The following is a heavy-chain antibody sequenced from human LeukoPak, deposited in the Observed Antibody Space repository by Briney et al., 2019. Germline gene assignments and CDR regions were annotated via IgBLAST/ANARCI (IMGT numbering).Heavy chain of an antibody. CDR2: ISYDGSNK. Sequence: GGSLRLSCAAPGFTFSSYGMHWVRQAPGKGLEWVAVISYDGSNKYYADSVKGRFTISRDNSKNTLYLQMNSLRAEDTAVYYCAREDVAVAGKDNWFDPWGQGTLVTVSS. CDR1: GFTFSSYG. CDR3: AREDVAVAGKDNWFDP. V-gene: IGHV3-30*03. J-gene: IGHJ5*02. D-gene: IGHD6-19*01.